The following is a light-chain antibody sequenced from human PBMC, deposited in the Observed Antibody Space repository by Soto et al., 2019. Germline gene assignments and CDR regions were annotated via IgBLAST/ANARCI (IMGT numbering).Light chain of an antibody. CDR2: KAS. CDR1: QSISIW. CDR3: QQYETLPYT. V-gene: IGKV1-5*03. J-gene: IGKJ2*01. Sequence: DIQMTQSPSTLSASVGDRVPITCRASQSISIWLAWYQQKPGKAPKFLVYKASILESGVPSRFSGSGSGTEFTLTISSLQPDDFATYYCQQYETLPYTFGQGKEVEIK.